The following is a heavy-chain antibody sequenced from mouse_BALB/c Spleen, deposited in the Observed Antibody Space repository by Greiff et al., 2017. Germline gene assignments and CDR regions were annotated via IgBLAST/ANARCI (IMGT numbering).Heavy chain of an antibody. Sequence: EVQLVESGGGLVKPGGSLKLFCAASGFTFSDYYMYWVRQTPEKRLEWVATISDGGSYTYYPDSVKGRFTISRDNAKNNLYLQMSSLKSEDTAMYYCAREGDYGTMDYWGQGTSVTVSS. J-gene: IGHJ4*01. CDR3: AREGDYGTMDY. CDR1: GFTFSDYY. CDR2: ISDGGSYT. D-gene: IGHD1-2*01. V-gene: IGHV5-4*02.